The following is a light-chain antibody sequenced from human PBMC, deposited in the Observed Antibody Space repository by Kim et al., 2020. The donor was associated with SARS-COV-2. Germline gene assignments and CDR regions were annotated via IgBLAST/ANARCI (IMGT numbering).Light chain of an antibody. CDR2: GAS. CDR1: QRVSSN. V-gene: IGKV3-15*01. CDR3: QQYDNWPPIT. Sequence: APGESATPSSRASQRVSSNLAWYQQKPGQGPRLLIYGASTRATGVPARFSGSGSGTEFTLTISSLQSEDFAVYYCQQYDNWPPITFGQGTRLEIK. J-gene: IGKJ5*01.